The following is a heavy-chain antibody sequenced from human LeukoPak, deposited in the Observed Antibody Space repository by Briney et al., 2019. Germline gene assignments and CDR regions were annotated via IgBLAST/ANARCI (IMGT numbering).Heavy chain of an antibody. Sequence: SETLSLTCTVSGGSISSYYWSWIRQPAGKGLEWIGRIHTSGSTNYSPSLKSRVTMSVDTSKNQFSLKLSSVTAADTAVYYCARASHDYGDYSHFDYWGQGTLVTVAS. J-gene: IGHJ4*02. CDR3: ARASHDYGDYSHFDY. CDR2: IHTSGST. CDR1: GGSISSYY. V-gene: IGHV4-4*07. D-gene: IGHD4-17*01.